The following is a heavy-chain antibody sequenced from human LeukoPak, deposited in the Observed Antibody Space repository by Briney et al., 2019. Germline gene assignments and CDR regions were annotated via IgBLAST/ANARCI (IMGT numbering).Heavy chain of an antibody. Sequence: GGSLRLSCAASGFTFSSYSMNWVRQAPGKGLEWVSSISSSSSYIYYADSVKGRFTISRDNAKNSLYLQMNSLRAEDTAVYYCASSRGLRLGFDYWGQGTLVTVSS. D-gene: IGHD5-12*01. V-gene: IGHV3-21*01. J-gene: IGHJ4*02. CDR3: ASSRGLRLGFDY. CDR2: ISSSSSYI. CDR1: GFTFSSYS.